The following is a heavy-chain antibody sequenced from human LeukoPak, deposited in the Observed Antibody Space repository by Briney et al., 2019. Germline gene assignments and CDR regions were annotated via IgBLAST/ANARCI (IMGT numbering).Heavy chain of an antibody. CDR1: GFTFSSYA. Sequence: GGSLRLSCAASGFTFSSYAMNWVRQAPGKGLKWVSAISGSGGSTYYADSVKGRFTISRDNSKNTLYLQMNSLRAEDTAVYYCAKAVSGNYIKGFDYWGQGILVTVSS. V-gene: IGHV3-23*01. CDR2: ISGSGGST. J-gene: IGHJ4*02. D-gene: IGHD1-26*01. CDR3: AKAVSGNYIKGFDY.